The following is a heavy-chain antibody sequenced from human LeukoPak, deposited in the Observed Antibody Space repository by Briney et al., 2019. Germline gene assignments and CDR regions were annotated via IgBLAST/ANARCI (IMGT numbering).Heavy chain of an antibody. CDR1: GFTFSSYA. J-gene: IGHJ4*02. D-gene: IGHD2-2*01. V-gene: IGHV3-23*01. CDR2: ISGSGGST. Sequence: GSLRLSCAASGFTFSSYAMSWVRQAPGKGLEWVSAISGSGGSTYYADSVKGRFTISRDNSKNTLYLQMNSLRAEDTAVYYCAKVVVVVPAAMGGFDYWGQGTLVTVSS. CDR3: AKVVVVVPAAMGGFDY.